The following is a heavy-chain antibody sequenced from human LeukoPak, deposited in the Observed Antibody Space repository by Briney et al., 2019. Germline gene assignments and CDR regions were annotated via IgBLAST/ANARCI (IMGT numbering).Heavy chain of an antibody. J-gene: IGHJ4*02. D-gene: IGHD3-22*01. CDR2: IKQDGTEK. CDR1: GFTFSSYA. CDR3: AGGRGWLVDY. Sequence: GGSLRLSCAASGFTFSSYAMHWVRQAPGKGLEWVANIKQDGTEKLYVDSVRGRFTISRDNAKNSLYLQMNSLRAEDTAVYFCAGGRGWLVDYWGQGTRVTVSS. V-gene: IGHV3-7*01.